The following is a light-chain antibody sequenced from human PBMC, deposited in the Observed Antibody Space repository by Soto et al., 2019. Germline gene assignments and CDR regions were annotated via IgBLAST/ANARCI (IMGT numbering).Light chain of an antibody. V-gene: IGKV1-5*01. J-gene: IGKJ1*01. CDR1: QSISSW. Sequence: DIQMTQSPSTLSASVGHRVTITCRASQSISSWLAWYQQKPGKAPKLLIYDASSLESGVPSRFSGSGSGTEFALPIGSLQPDDFATYYCQQYKSYPWTFGQGTKVEIK. CDR2: DAS. CDR3: QQYKSYPWT.